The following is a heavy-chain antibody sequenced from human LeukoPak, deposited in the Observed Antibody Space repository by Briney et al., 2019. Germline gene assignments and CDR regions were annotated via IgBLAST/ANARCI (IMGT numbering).Heavy chain of an antibody. Sequence: ASVKVSCKVSGYTLTELSMHWVRQAPGKGLEWMGGFDPEDGETIYAQKFQGRVTMTEDTSTDTAYMELSSLRSEDTAVYYCATELQYYGSASYYNGFDYWGQGTLVTVSS. D-gene: IGHD3-10*01. V-gene: IGHV1-24*01. CDR1: GYTLTELS. CDR2: FDPEDGET. J-gene: IGHJ4*02. CDR3: ATELQYYGSASYYNGFDY.